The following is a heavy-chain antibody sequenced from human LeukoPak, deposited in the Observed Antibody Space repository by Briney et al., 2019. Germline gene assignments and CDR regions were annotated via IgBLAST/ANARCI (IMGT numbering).Heavy chain of an antibody. D-gene: IGHD2-15*01. V-gene: IGHV1-8*03. J-gene: IGHJ6*02. Sequence: ASVKVSCKASGYTFSNFDLNWVRQATGQGLEWVGYMNPKSGYTAYAQKFQGRVTITRDTSISTLYMELSSLRSEDTAVYYCATGAARFGVLYYYGVDVWGQGTTVTVSS. CDR2: MNPKSGYT. CDR3: ATGAARFGVLYYYGVDV. CDR1: GYTFSNFD.